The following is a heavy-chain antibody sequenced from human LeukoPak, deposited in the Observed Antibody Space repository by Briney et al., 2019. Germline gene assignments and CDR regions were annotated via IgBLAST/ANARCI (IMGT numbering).Heavy chain of an antibody. D-gene: IGHD1-1*01. CDR3: ARDAQLDRDWYFDL. CDR1: GGSISSGGYY. Sequence: SETLSLTCTVSGGSISSGGYYWSWIRQPPGKGLEWIGYIYHSGSTYYNPSLKSRVTISVDRSKNQFSLKLSSVTAADTAVYYCARDAQLDRDWYFDLWGRGTLVTVSS. V-gene: IGHV4-30-2*01. CDR2: IYHSGST. J-gene: IGHJ2*01.